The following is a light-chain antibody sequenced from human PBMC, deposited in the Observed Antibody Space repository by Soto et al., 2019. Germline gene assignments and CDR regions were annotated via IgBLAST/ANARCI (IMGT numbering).Light chain of an antibody. CDR2: SND. Sequence: QSVLTQPPSASGTPGQRVTISCSGSGSNIGSHTVSWYQQLPGTAPNLLIYSNDQRPSGVPDRFSGSKSGTSASLAISGLQAEDEADYYCSSYTSSSTPYVFGTGTKLTVL. CDR3: SSYTSSSTPYV. CDR1: GSNIGSHT. J-gene: IGLJ1*01. V-gene: IGLV1-44*01.